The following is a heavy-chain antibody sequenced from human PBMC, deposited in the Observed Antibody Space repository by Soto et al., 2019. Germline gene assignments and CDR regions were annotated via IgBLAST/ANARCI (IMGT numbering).Heavy chain of an antibody. D-gene: IGHD6-13*01. CDR1: GGSISSDGYY. CDR3: ARKQQQPLGGYFQH. CDR2: LNYSGNT. V-gene: IGHV4-31*03. Sequence: QVQLQESGPGLVKPSQTLSLTCTVSGGSISSDGYYWSWIRPHPGQGLEWIGYLNYSGNTYYNPSLKSRVTISVDTSKNQFSLKRSSVTAADTAVYYFARKQQQPLGGYFQHWGQGTLVTVSS. J-gene: IGHJ1*01.